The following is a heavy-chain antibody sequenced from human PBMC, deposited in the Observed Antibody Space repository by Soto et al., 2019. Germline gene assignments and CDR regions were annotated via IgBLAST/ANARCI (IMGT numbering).Heavy chain of an antibody. CDR3: ARSIAARSGMDV. CDR2: ISSSSSYI. J-gene: IGHJ6*02. V-gene: IGHV3-21*01. CDR1: GFTFSSYS. D-gene: IGHD6-6*01. Sequence: GSLRLSCAASGFTFSSYSMNWVRQAPGKGLEWVSSISSSSSYIYYADSVKGRFTISRDNAKNSLYLQMNSLRAEDTAVYYCARSIAARSGMDVWGQGTTVTVSS.